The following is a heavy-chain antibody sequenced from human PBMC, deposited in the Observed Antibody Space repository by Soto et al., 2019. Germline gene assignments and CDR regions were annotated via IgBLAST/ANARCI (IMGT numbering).Heavy chain of an antibody. V-gene: IGHV1-3*01. Sequence: GASVKVCWEACGDGFTSCARRWVRQAPGQRLEWMGWINAGNGNTKYSQKFQGRVTITRDTSASTAYMELSSLRSEDTAVYYCARDQESIAAAGTFDPWGQGTLVTVSS. J-gene: IGHJ5*02. CDR2: INAGNGNT. CDR1: GDGFTSCA. D-gene: IGHD6-13*01. CDR3: ARDQESIAAAGTFDP.